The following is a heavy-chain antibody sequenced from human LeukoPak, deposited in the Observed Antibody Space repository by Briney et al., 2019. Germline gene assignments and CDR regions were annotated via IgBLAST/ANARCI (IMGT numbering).Heavy chain of an antibody. D-gene: IGHD6-6*01. CDR2: IYHSGST. V-gene: IGHV4-38-2*01. Sequence: SETLSLTCAVSGCSISSGYCWGWIRQPPGKGLEWIGSIYHSGSTYYNPSLKSRVTISVDTSKNQFSLKLSSVTAADTAVYYCASVPYSSSSESFDYWGQGTLVTVSS. J-gene: IGHJ4*02. CDR1: GCSISSGYC. CDR3: ASVPYSSSSESFDY.